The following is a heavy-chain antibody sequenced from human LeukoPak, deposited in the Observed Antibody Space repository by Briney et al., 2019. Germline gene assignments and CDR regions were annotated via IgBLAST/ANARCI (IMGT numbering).Heavy chain of an antibody. CDR2: VSNSGDYI. Sequence: GGSLRLSCAASGFSFSSYRMNWVRQAPGKGLEWVSSVSNSGDYIHYADSVKGRFTISRDNSKNTLFLQVNSLRAEDTAVYYCAKDARRTFGLSSGLYRGSYYFDYWGQGTLVTVSS. CDR1: GFSFSSYR. V-gene: IGHV3-21*01. CDR3: AKDARRTFGLSSGLYRGSYYFDY. J-gene: IGHJ4*02. D-gene: IGHD6-19*01.